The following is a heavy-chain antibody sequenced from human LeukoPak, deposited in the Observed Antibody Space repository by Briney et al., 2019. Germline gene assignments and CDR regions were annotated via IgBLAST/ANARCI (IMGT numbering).Heavy chain of an antibody. CDR1: GYTFTVYY. J-gene: IGHJ4*02. CDR2: INPNSGGT. D-gene: IGHD1-7*01. V-gene: IGHV1-2*02. Sequence: ASVKVSFRASGYTFTVYYMHWVRQAPGQGLEWMGWINPNSGGTNYAQKFQGRVTMTRDTSISTAYMELSRLRSDDTAVYYCARVAQVNYAYYFDYWGQGTLVTVSS. CDR3: ARVAQVNYAYYFDY.